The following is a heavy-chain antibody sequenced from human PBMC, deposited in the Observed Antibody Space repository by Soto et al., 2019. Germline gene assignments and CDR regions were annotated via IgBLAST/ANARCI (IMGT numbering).Heavy chain of an antibody. CDR1: GYTFTGYY. D-gene: IGHD2-15*01. V-gene: IGHV1-2*02. J-gene: IGHJ6*02. CDR3: ARAARGCSGGSCRYYYYYGMDV. CDR2: INPNSGGT. Sequence: ASVKVSCKASGYTFTGYYMHWVRQAPGQGLEWMGWINPNSGGTNYAQKFQGRVTMTRDTSISTAYMELSRLRSDDTAVYYCARAARGCSGGSCRYYYYYGMDVWGQGTTVTVSS.